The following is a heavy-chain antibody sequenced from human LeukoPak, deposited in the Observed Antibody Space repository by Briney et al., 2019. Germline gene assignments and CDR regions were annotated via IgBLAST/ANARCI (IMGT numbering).Heavy chain of an antibody. Sequence: GASVKVSCKASGYTFTSYYMHWVRQAPGQGLEWMGIINPSGGSTSYAQKFQGRVTMTRDMSTSAVYMELSSLRSEDTAVYYCARSAGYYDSSGYPRAFDYWGQGTLVTVSS. CDR2: INPSGGST. D-gene: IGHD3-22*01. J-gene: IGHJ4*02. CDR1: GYTFTSYY. V-gene: IGHV1-46*01. CDR3: ARSAGYYDSSGYPRAFDY.